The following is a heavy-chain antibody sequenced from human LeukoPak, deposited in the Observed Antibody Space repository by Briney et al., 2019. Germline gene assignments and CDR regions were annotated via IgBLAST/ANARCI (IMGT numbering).Heavy chain of an antibody. CDR1: GFTFSNYE. D-gene: IGHD2-2*01. CDR2: ISLSASTI. CDR3: ARLGYCSSSSCHGEYYFDY. Sequence: GGSLRLSCAASGFTFSNYEMNWVRQAPGKGLEWVSYISLSASTIYFADSVKGRFTIYRDNANNSLYLQINSLRAEDTAVYYCARLGYCSSSSCHGEYYFDYWGQGTLVTVSS. V-gene: IGHV3-48*03. J-gene: IGHJ4*02.